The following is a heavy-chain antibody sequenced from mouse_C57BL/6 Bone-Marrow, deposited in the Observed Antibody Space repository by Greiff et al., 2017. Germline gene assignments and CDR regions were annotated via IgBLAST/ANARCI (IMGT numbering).Heavy chain of an antibody. Sequence: EVQLQQSGPELVKPGASVKISCKASGYTFTDYYMNWVKQSHGKSLEWIGDINPNNGGTSYNQKFKGKATLTVDKPSSTAYMQLSSLTSEDSAVYYCARRLLFDYWGQGTTLTVSS. CDR3: ARRLLFDY. CDR2: INPNNGGT. J-gene: IGHJ2*01. V-gene: IGHV1-26*01. CDR1: GYTFTDYY.